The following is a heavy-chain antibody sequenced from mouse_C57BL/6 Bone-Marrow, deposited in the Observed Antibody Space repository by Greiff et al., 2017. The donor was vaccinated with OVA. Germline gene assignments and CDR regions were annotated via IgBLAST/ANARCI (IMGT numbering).Heavy chain of an antibody. D-gene: IGHD1-1*01. Sequence: QVQLQQPGTELVKPGASVKLSCKASGYTFTSYWMHWVKQRPGQGLAWIGEIYPRSGNTYYNETFKGKATLTADKSSSTAYMELRILTSEDSAVYFCANHLRYYFDYWGQGTTLTVSS. CDR1: GYTFTSYW. J-gene: IGHJ2*01. V-gene: IGHV1-53*01. CDR3: ANHLRYYFDY. CDR2: IYPRSGNT.